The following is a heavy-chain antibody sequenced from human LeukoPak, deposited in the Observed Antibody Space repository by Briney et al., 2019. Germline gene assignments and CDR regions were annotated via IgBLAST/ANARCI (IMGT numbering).Heavy chain of an antibody. D-gene: IGHD6-19*01. V-gene: IGHV1-69*04. CDR2: IIPILGIA. Sequence: ASVKVSCKASGYTFTSYGISWVRQAPGQGLEWMGRIIPILGIANYAQKFQGRVTITADKSTSTAYMELSSLRSEDTAVYYCARDLKAGPFDYWGQGTLVTVSS. CDR3: ARDLKAGPFDY. J-gene: IGHJ4*02. CDR1: GYTFTSYG.